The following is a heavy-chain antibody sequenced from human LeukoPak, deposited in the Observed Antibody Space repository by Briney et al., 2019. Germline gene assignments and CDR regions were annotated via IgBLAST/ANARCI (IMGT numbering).Heavy chain of an antibody. D-gene: IGHD3-22*01. J-gene: IGHJ4*02. CDR3: ARGESRPYYYDSSGYFLTQPFDY. Sequence: GGSLRLSCAASGFTFSSYAMHWVRQAPGKGLEWVAVISYDGSNKYYADSVKGRFTISRDNSKNTLYLQMNSLRAEDTAVYYCARGESRPYYYDSSGYFLTQPFDYWGQGTLVTVSS. V-gene: IGHV3-30-3*01. CDR2: ISYDGSNK. CDR1: GFTFSSYA.